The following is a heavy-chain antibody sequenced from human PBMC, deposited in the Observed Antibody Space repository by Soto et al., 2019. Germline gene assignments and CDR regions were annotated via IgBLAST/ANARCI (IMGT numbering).Heavy chain of an antibody. CDR3: ARDGGFGELKY. CDR1: GDTFSGYP. V-gene: IGHV1-69*18. D-gene: IGHD3-10*01. Sequence: QVQLVQSGAELKKPGSSVKVSCKASGDTFSGYPINWVRQAPGEGLEWMGRILPVFGTTNDAQRFEGRVTFTADESTNTAYMELRGPLSEDTAVYYCARDGGFGELKYWGPGTLVTVSS. CDR2: ILPVFGTT. J-gene: IGHJ4*02.